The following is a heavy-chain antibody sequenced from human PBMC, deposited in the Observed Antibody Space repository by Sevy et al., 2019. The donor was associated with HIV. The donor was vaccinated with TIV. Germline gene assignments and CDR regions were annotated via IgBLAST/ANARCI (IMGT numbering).Heavy chain of an antibody. CDR2: VSYDGSTK. V-gene: IGHV3-30*18. J-gene: IGHJ3*01. D-gene: IGHD1-26*01. CDR3: AKGSKATDSAFDL. CDR1: GVTFSNYG. Sequence: GESLKISCAASGVTFSNYGMHWVRQPPGKGLEWVAVVSYDGSTKYYADFVKGRFTISRDNSKNTVYLQMNTLRTEDTAVFYCAKGSKATDSAFDLWGQGTMVTVSS.